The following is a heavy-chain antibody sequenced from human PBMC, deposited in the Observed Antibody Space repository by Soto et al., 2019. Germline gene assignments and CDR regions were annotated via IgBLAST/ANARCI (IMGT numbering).Heavy chain of an antibody. CDR3: ASDKVVVADTENYYDCGMDV. J-gene: IGHJ6*02. V-gene: IGHV1-69*02. CDR1: GGTFSSYT. D-gene: IGHD2-15*01. Sequence: QVQLVQSGAEVKKPGSSVKVSCKASGGTFSSYTISWVRQAPGQGLEWMGRIIPILGIANYAQKFQGRVTITADKSTSTAYMELSSLRSEDTAVYYCASDKVVVADTENYYDCGMDVWGQGTTVIVSS. CDR2: IIPILGIA.